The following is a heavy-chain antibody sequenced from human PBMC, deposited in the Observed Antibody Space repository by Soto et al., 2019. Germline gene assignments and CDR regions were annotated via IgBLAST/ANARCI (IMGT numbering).Heavy chain of an antibody. Sequence: QVQLQESGPGLVKPSQTLSLTCTVSGGSISSGDYYWSWIRQPPGKGLEWIGYIYHSGSTYYNPSPKGRVNISGGPVKNQFSLKLSSVTAADTAVYYCARERPDGARLDPWGQGTLVTVSS. CDR1: GGSISSGDYY. D-gene: IGHD6-6*01. CDR2: IYHSGST. J-gene: IGHJ5*02. CDR3: ARERPDGARLDP. V-gene: IGHV4-30-4*01.